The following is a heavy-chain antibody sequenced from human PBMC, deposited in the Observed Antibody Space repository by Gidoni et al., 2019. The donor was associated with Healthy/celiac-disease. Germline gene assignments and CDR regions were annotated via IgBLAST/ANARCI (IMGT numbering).Heavy chain of an antibody. Sequence: EVQLVQSGAEVKKPGEHLKISCKGSGYSFTSYWIGWVRQMPGKGLEWMGIIYPGDADTRYSPSFQGQVTISADKSISTAYLQWSSLKASDTAMYYCARQDSSGYYFDSVDAFDIWGQGTMVTVSS. CDR2: IYPGDADT. V-gene: IGHV5-51*01. CDR1: GYSFTSYW. J-gene: IGHJ3*02. D-gene: IGHD3-22*01. CDR3: ARQDSSGYYFDSVDAFDI.